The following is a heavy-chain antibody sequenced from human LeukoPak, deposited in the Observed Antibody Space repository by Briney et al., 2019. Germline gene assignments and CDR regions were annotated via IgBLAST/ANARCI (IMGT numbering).Heavy chain of an antibody. CDR1: GFTFSDYG. J-gene: IGHJ1*01. CDR2: ISGSGGST. CDR3: AKDPPKAYCGGDCYSASYFQH. D-gene: IGHD2-21*02. Sequence: GGSLRLSCAASGFTFSDYGMSWVRQAPGKGLEWVSGISGSGGSTYYADSVKGRFTISRDNSKNTLYLQMNSLRADDTAVYYCAKDPPKAYCGGDCYSASYFQHWGQGTLVTVSS. V-gene: IGHV3-23*01.